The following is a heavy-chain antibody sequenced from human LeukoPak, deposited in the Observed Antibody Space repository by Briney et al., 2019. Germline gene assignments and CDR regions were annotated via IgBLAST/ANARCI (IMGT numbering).Heavy chain of an antibody. CDR3: ARVCNSFRVTSGGDY. CDR1: GFTFSSYE. V-gene: IGHV3-48*03. CDR2: TSSSGSTI. Sequence: GSLRLSCAASGFTFSSYEMNWVRQAPGKGLEWVSYTSSSGSTIYYADSVKGRFTISRDNAKNSLYLQMNSLRAEDTAVYYCARVCNSFRVTSGGDYWGQGTLVTVSS. D-gene: IGHD2/OR15-2a*01. J-gene: IGHJ4*02.